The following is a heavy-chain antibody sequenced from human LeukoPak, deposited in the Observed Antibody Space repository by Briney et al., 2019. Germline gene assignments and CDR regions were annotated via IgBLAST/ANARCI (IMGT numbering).Heavy chain of an antibody. Sequence: ASVKVSCKASGYTFTDCYIHWVRQVPGQGLEWMGWVDPNSEGTNYAQKFQGRVTLTRETSISTAYMELSRLRSDDTAVYYCARVRFFYYGMDVWGQGTTVTVSS. J-gene: IGHJ6*02. D-gene: IGHD3-3*01. V-gene: IGHV1-2*02. CDR2: VDPNSEGT. CDR3: ARVRFFYYGMDV. CDR1: GYTFTDCY.